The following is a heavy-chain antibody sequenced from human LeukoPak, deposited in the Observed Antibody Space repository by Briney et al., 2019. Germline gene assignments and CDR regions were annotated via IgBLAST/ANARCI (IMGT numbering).Heavy chain of an antibody. CDR3: AKDQKRGYSYGYLFYYYYMDV. Sequence: GGSLRLSCAASGFTFSSYSMNWVRQAPGKGLEWVSSISSSSSYIYYADSVKGRFTISRDNAKNSLYLQMNSLRAEDTAVYYCAKDQKRGYSYGYLFYYYYMDVWGKGTTVTISS. V-gene: IGHV3-21*01. D-gene: IGHD5-18*01. CDR1: GFTFSSYS. CDR2: ISSSSSYI. J-gene: IGHJ6*03.